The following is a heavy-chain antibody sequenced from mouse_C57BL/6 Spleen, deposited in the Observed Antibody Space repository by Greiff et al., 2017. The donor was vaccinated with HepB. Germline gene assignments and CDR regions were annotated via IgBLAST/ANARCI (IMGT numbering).Heavy chain of an antibody. V-gene: IGHV1-47*01. D-gene: IGHD1-1*01. J-gene: IGHJ2*01. CDR2: FHPYNDDT. CDR3: ARRVNYGSSYEEFDY. Sequence: VQGVESGAELVKPGASVKMSCKASGYTFTTYPIEWMKQNHGKSLEWIGNFHPYNDDTKYNEKFKGKATLTVEKSSSTVYLELSRLTSDDSAVYYCARRVNYGSSYEEFDYWGQGTTLTVSS. CDR1: GYTFTTYP.